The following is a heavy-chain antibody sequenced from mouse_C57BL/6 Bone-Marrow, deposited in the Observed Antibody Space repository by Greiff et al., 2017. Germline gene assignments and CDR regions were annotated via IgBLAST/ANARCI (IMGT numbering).Heavy chain of an antibody. CDR2: IYPRSGNT. CDR1: GYTFTSYG. Sequence: VQRVESGAELARPGASVKLSCKASGYTFTSYGISWVKQRTGQGLEWIGEIYPRSGNTYYTEKFKGKATLTADKSSSTAYMELRSLTSEDSAVYFCAREGITPWFAYWGQGTLVTVSA. CDR3: AREGITPWFAY. V-gene: IGHV1-81*01. J-gene: IGHJ3*01. D-gene: IGHD1-1*01.